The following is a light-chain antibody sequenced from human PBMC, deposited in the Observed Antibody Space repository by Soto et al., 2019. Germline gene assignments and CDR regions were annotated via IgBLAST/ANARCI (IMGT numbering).Light chain of an antibody. V-gene: IGKV1-5*01. CDR1: QSFSSW. CDR3: QQYNTYPWT. Sequence: DIQITQSPSTLSASVGDSVSITCRASQSFSSWLAWYQQKPGKAPKLLIYDASTLESGVPSRFSGGGSGTEFTLTISSLQPDDFATYYCQQYNTYPWTFGQGTKV. J-gene: IGKJ1*01. CDR2: DAS.